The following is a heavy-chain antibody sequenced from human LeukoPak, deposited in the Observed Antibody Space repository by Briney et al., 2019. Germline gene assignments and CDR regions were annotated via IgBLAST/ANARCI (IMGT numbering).Heavy chain of an antibody. CDR2: INPNSGGT. J-gene: IGHJ4*02. Sequence: ASVKVSCKASGYTFTGYYMHWGRQAPGQGLEWMGWINPNSGGTNYAQKFQGRVTMTRDTSISTAYMELSRLRSDDTAVYYCARVRGVYCSSTSCYHFDYWGQGTLVTVSS. D-gene: IGHD2-2*01. V-gene: IGHV1-2*02. CDR3: ARVRGVYCSSTSCYHFDY. CDR1: GYTFTGYY.